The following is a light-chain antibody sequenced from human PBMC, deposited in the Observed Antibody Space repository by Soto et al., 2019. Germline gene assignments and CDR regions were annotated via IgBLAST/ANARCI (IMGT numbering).Light chain of an antibody. Sequence: QSVLTQPPSVSGAPGQRVTISCTGTSSTIGPGYDVHWYQQLPGTAPKVLIYDNNIRPSGVPDRFSGSRSDTSASLAITGLQAEDEADYYCQSYDSSLRAVVFGGGTKVTVL. CDR3: QSYDSSLRAVV. CDR1: SSTIGPGYD. J-gene: IGLJ2*01. CDR2: DNN. V-gene: IGLV1-40*01.